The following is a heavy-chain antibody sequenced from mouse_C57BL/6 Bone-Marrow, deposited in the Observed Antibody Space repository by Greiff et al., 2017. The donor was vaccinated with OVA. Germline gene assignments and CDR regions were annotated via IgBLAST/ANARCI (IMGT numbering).Heavy chain of an antibody. V-gene: IGHV5-6*02. Sequence: EVNLVESGGDLVKPGGSLKLSCAASGFTFSSYGMSWVRQTPDKRLEWVATISSGGSYTYYPDSVKGRFTISRDNAKNTLYLQMSSLKSEDTAMYYCARRWLLFDYWGQGTTLTVSS. J-gene: IGHJ2*01. CDR3: ARRWLLFDY. D-gene: IGHD2-3*01. CDR2: ISSGGSYT. CDR1: GFTFSSYG.